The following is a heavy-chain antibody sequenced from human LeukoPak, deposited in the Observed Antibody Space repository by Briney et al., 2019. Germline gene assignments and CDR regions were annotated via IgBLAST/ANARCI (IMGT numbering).Heavy chain of an antibody. CDR3: ARGSGSWWANWFDP. V-gene: IGHV4-34*01. Sequence: PSETLSLTCAVYGGSFSGYYWSWIRQPPGKGLEWIGEINHSGSTNYNPSLKSRVTISAHTSKNQFSLKLSSVTAADTAVYYCARGSGSWWANWFDPWGQGTLVTVSS. J-gene: IGHJ5*02. CDR1: GGSFSGYY. CDR2: INHSGST. D-gene: IGHD6-13*01.